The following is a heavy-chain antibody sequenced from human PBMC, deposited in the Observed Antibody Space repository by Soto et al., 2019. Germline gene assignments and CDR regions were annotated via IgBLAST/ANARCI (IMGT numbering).Heavy chain of an antibody. D-gene: IGHD6-13*01. J-gene: IGHJ6*02. V-gene: IGHV3-23*01. Sequence: EVQLLESGGGLVQSGGSLRLSCAASGFSFSNYAMSWVRQAPGKGLEWVSGISGSGGSTYYADSVKGRFTISSDNSKNTLYLQLNSLRAEDTAVYYCAKVRYSSSWYGHYYCMDVWGQGTTVTVSS. CDR2: ISGSGGST. CDR1: GFSFSNYA. CDR3: AKVRYSSSWYGHYYCMDV.